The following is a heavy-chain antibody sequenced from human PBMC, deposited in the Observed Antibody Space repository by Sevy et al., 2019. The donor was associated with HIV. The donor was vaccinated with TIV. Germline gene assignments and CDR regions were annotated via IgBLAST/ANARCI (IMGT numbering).Heavy chain of an antibody. CDR3: ARVIDYGELGNWFDP. CDR1: GFTFYTFW. V-gene: IGHV3-7*01. CDR2: IKPDGSDK. D-gene: IGHD4-17*01. J-gene: IGHJ5*02. Sequence: GGSLRLSCAASGFTFYTFWMSWVRQAPGKGLEWVANIKPDGSDKYYVGSLKGRFTISRDNAKNSLYLQMNNLGAEDTAVDYCARVIDYGELGNWFDPWGQGTLVTVSS.